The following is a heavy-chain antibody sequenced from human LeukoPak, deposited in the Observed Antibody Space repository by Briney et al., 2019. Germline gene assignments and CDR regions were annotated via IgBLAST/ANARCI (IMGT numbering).Heavy chain of an antibody. J-gene: IGHJ3*02. CDR1: GGSFSGYY. CDR3: ARFSVIGTDAFDI. D-gene: IGHD3-10*01. Sequence: SETLSLTCAVYGGSFSGYYWSWIRQPPGKGLEWIGEINHSGSTYYNPSLKSRVTISVDTSKNQFSLKLSSVTAADTAVYYCARFSVIGTDAFDIWGQGTMVTVSS. V-gene: IGHV4-34*01. CDR2: INHSGST.